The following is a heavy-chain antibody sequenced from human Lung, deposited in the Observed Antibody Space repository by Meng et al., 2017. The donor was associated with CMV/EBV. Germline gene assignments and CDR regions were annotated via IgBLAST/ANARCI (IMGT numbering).Heavy chain of an antibody. D-gene: IGHD6-6*01. J-gene: IGHJ6*02. V-gene: IGHV3-20*04. Sequence: SCAASGFTFDDYGMSWVRQAPGKGLEWVSGINWNGGSTGYADSVKGRFTISRDNAKNSLYLQMNSLRAEDTALYYCAREEYSSSSQAGQYYYYYYGMDVWGQGTTVTVSS. CDR1: GFTFDDYG. CDR3: AREEYSSSSQAGQYYYYYYGMDV. CDR2: INWNGGST.